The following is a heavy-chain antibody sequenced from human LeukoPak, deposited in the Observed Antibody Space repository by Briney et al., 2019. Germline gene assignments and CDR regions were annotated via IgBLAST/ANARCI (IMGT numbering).Heavy chain of an antibody. D-gene: IGHD4-17*01. Sequence: SETLPLTCTVSGGSISSYYWSWIRQPPGKGLEWIGYIYYSGSTNYNPSLKSRVTISVDTSKNQFSLKLSSVTAADTAVYYCARGRNGDYEDYWGQGTLVTVSS. CDR1: GGSISSYY. CDR2: IYYSGST. J-gene: IGHJ4*02. CDR3: ARGRNGDYEDY. V-gene: IGHV4-59*01.